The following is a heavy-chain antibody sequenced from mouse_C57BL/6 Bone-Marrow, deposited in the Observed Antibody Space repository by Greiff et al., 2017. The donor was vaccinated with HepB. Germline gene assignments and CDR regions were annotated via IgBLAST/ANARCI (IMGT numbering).Heavy chain of an antibody. D-gene: IGHD2-3*01. Sequence: QVHVKQPGAELVRPGSSVKLSCKASGYTFTSYWMDWVKQRPGQGLEWIGNIYPSDSETHYNQKFKDKATLTVDKSSSTAYMQLSSLTSEDSAVYYCARSDGYYGVWGQGTTLTVSS. CDR1: GYTFTSYW. CDR3: ARSDGYYGV. V-gene: IGHV1-61*01. J-gene: IGHJ2*01. CDR2: IYPSDSET.